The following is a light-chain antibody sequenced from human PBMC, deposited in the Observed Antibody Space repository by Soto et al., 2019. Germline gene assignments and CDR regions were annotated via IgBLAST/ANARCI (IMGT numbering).Light chain of an antibody. CDR1: QGISSA. CDR3: QQFNSYPLT. Sequence: AIQLTQSPSSLSASVGDRVTITCRASQGISSALAWYQQKPGKAPKLLIYDASSLESGVPPRFRGSGSGTDFTLTISRLQPEDCATYYRQQFNSYPLTFGGGTKVEIK. CDR2: DAS. V-gene: IGKV1-13*02. J-gene: IGKJ4*01.